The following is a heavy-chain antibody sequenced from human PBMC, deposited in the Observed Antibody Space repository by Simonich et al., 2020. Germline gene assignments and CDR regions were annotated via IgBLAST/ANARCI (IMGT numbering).Heavy chain of an antibody. CDR3: ARGGVRSSSWYWYFDL. J-gene: IGHJ2*01. D-gene: IGHD6-13*01. CDR1: GYTFTGYY. CDR2: INHKSGGI. Sequence: QVQLVQSGAEVKKPGASVKVSCKASGYTFTGYYMHWVRQAPGKGLEWMGWINHKSGGINYAQKCQGRVTMTRDTSISTAYMERRRLRSDDTAVYYCARGGVRSSSWYWYFDLWGRGTLVTVSS. V-gene: IGHV1-2*02.